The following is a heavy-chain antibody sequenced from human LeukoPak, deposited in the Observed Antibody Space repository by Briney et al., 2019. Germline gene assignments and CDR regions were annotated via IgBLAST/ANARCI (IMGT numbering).Heavy chain of an antibody. CDR2: ISGSGGST. V-gene: IGHV3-23*01. Sequence: GGSLRLSCAASGFTFSSYAMSWVRQAPAKGLEWVSAISGSGGSTYYADSVKGRFTISRDNSKNTLYLQMNSLRAEDTAVYYCAKFTFGGVIAFDYWGQGTLVTVSS. CDR1: GFTFSSYA. J-gene: IGHJ4*02. D-gene: IGHD3-16*02. CDR3: AKFTFGGVIAFDY.